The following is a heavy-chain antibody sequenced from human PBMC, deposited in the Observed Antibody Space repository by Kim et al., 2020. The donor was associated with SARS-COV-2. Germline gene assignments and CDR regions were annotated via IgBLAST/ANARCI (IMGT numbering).Heavy chain of an antibody. CDR3: AKALRGYSYMDV. CDR1: GFTFSSYG. D-gene: IGHD2-2*03. J-gene: IGHJ6*02. Sequence: GGSLRLSCAASGFTFSSYGMHWVRQAPGKGLEWVAVISYDGSNKYYAGSVKGRFTISRDNSKNTLYLQMNSLRAEDTAVYYCAKALRGYSYMDVWGQGTT. V-gene: IGHV3-30*18. CDR2: ISYDGSNK.